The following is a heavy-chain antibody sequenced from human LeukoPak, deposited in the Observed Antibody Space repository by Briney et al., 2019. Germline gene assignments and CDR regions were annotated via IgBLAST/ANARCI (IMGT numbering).Heavy chain of an antibody. CDR2: TYYRSKWYN. Sequence: SQTLSLTCAISGDSVSSNSAAWNWIRQSPSRGLEWLGRTYYRSKWYNDYAVSVKSRITINPDTSKNQFSLQLNSVTPEDTAVYYCAREGLNPYYRIHHGGNGRGSYYYYMDVWGKGTTVTVSS. CDR1: GDSVSSNSAA. CDR3: AREGLNPYYRIHHGGNGRGSYYYYMDV. D-gene: IGHD4-23*01. J-gene: IGHJ6*03. V-gene: IGHV6-1*01.